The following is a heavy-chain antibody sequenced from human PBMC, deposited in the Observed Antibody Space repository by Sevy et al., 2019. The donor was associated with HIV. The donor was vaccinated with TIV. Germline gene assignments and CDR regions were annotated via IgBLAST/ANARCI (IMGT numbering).Heavy chain of an antibody. J-gene: IGHJ4*02. V-gene: IGHV3-21*06. CDR2: ISGLSNYI. CDR1: GFTFSSFN. CDR3: ARGPPDGSYDYFDY. Sequence: GGSLRLSCAASGFTFSSFNMNWVRQAPGKGLEWVSSISGLSNYIYYAESLKGRFIISRDNAKNTLNLQMNSLRADDTAVYYCARGPPDGSYDYFDYWGQGTLVTVSS. D-gene: IGHD1-26*01.